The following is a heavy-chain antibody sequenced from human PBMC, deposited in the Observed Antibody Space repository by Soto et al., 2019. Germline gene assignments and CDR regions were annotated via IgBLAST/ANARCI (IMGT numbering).Heavy chain of an antibody. J-gene: IGHJ6*02. CDR1: GFTFRYYG. V-gene: IGHV3-30*18. CDR2: ISYDGSNK. Sequence: RLSCASSGFTFRYYGMHWVRQTPGKGLEWVAVISYDGSNKYYADSVKGRFTVSRDNSKNTLYLEMNSLRADNTAVYYCAKSGRVHDSTGPLIRPLKVWGEGTTVTVS. CDR3: AKSGRVHDSTGPLIRPLKV. D-gene: IGHD3-22*01.